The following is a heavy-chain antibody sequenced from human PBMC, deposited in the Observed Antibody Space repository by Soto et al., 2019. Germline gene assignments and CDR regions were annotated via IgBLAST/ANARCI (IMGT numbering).Heavy chain of an antibody. J-gene: IGHJ6*03. CDR2: IYYTGST. CDR1: GGSIYNHY. CDR3: ARRKGRDCTNGVCSPYYYYYMDV. V-gene: IGHV4-59*08. D-gene: IGHD2-8*01. Sequence: SETLSLTCSVSGGSIYNHYWSWVRQHPGKGLEWIGYIYYTGSTYYNPSLKSRVTISVDTSKNQFSLKLSSVTAADTAVYYCARRKGRDCTNGVCSPYYYYYMDVWGKGTTVTVSS.